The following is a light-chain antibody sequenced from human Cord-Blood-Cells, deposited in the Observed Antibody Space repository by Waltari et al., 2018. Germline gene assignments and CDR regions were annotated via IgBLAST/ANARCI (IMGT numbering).Light chain of an antibody. CDR1: QSVLYSSNNKNY. Sequence: DIVMTQSPDSLAVSLGERATINCKSSQSVLYSSNNKNYLAWYKQKPGQPPKRLIYWSSTRESGVPDRFSGSGSGTEFTLTISSLQAEDVAVYYCQQYYSTPWTFGQGTKVEIK. J-gene: IGKJ1*01. CDR3: QQYYSTPWT. CDR2: WSS. V-gene: IGKV4-1*01.